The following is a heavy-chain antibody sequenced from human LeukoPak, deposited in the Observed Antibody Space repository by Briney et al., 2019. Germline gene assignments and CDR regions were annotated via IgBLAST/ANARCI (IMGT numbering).Heavy chain of an antibody. D-gene: IGHD6-13*01. CDR2: INDGGSIT. J-gene: IGHJ4*02. CDR3: ARVGALSSSWLLY. CDR1: GFTFSSYW. Sequence: PGGSLRLSCAASGFTFSSYWMSWVRQAPGKGLEWVSTINDGGSITYYADSVKGRFTISRDNSKNTLYLQMNSLRAEDTAVYFCARVGALSSSWLLYWGQGTLVTVSS. V-gene: IGHV3-23*01.